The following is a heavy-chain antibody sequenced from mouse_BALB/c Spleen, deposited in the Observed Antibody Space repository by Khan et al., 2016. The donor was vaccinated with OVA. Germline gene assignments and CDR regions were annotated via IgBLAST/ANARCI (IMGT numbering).Heavy chain of an antibody. CDR2: IDPFNGGT. Sequence: VQLQQPGPDLMKPGASVNISCKASGYSFTSYYIHWVKQSHGKSLEWIGYIDPFNGGTDYNQKFKGKATLTVDKSSNTAYMHLSSLTSEDSAVYYCARGTFDYWGQGTLVTVST. CDR1: GYSFTSYY. CDR3: ARGTFDY. J-gene: IGHJ3*01. V-gene: IGHV1S135*01. D-gene: IGHD3-3*01.